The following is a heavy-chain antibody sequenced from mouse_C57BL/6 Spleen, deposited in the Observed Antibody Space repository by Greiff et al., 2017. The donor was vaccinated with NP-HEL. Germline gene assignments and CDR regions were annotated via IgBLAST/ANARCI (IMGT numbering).Heavy chain of an antibody. CDR1: GYTFTSYG. CDR2: IYPRSGNT. CDR3: ARVEGSSPYDV. D-gene: IGHD1-1*01. J-gene: IGHJ1*03. Sequence: QVQLQQSVAELARPGASVKLSCKASGYTFTSYGISWVKQRTGQGLEWIGEIYPRSGNTYYNEKFKGKATLTADKSSSTAYMELRSLTSEDSAVYFCARVEGSSPYDVWGTGTTVTVSS. V-gene: IGHV1-81*01.